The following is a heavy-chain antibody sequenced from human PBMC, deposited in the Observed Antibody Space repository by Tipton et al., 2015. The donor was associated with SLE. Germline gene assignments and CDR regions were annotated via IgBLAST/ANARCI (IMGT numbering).Heavy chain of an antibody. CDR1: GFTFSSYS. J-gene: IGHJ3*02. D-gene: IGHD4-17*01. CDR3: AGGVYDYGDAFDI. V-gene: IGHV3-48*01. Sequence: GSLRLSCAASGFTFSSYSMNWVRQAPGKGLEWVSYISSSSSTIYYAGSVKGRFTISRDNAKNSLYLQMNSLRAEDTAVYYCAGGVYDYGDAFDIWGQGTMVTVSS. CDR2: ISSSSSTI.